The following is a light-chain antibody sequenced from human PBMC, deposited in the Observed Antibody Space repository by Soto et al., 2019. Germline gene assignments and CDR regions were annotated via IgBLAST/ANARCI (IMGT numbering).Light chain of an antibody. CDR2: DVS. CDR1: QSVSDR. V-gene: IGKV1-5*01. CDR3: HEYTGVWT. Sequence: DIQMTQSPSTLFASVGDRVSITCRASQSVSDRLAWYQQKPGKAPSVLIYDVSTLESGVPSRFSGRGFGTEFILTISSLQPDDFATYYCHEYTGVWTFGQGTKVDIK. J-gene: IGKJ1*01.